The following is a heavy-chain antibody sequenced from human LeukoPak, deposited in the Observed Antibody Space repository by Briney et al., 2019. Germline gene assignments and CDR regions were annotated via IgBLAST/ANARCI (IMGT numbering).Heavy chain of an antibody. J-gene: IGHJ3*02. CDR2: ISYDGSNK. D-gene: IGHD5-18*01. Sequence: GGSLRLSCAASGFTFSSYAMHWVRKAPGKGLEWVAVISYDGSNKYYADSVKGRFTISRDNAKNSLYLQMNSLRAEDTAVYYCARTRGYSYGYNAFDIWGQGTMVTVSS. CDR1: GFTFSSYA. CDR3: ARTRGYSYGYNAFDI. V-gene: IGHV3-30*04.